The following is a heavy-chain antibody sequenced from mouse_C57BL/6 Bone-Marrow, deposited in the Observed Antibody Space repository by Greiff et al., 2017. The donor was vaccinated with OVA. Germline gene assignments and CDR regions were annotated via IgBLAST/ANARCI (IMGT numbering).Heavy chain of an antibody. CDR3: ARYGYDVYYAMDY. V-gene: IGHV2-2*01. D-gene: IGHD2-2*01. CDR1: GFSLTSYG. CDR2: IWSGGST. Sequence: VKLVESGPGLVQPSQSLSITCTVSGFSLTSYGVHWVRQSPGKGLEWLGVIWSGGSTDYNAAFISRLSISKDNSKSQVFFKMNSLQADDTAIYYGARYGYDVYYAMDYWGQGTSVTVSS. J-gene: IGHJ4*01.